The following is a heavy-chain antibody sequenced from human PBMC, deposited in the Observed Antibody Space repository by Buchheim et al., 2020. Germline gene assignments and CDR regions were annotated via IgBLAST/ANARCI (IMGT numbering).Heavy chain of an antibody. CDR2: IDWDDDK. J-gene: IGHJ6*02. V-gene: IGHV2-70*15. D-gene: IGHD3-10*01. CDR1: GFSLSTSGMC. CDR3: ARGPMVRGVMGGFYYYGMDV. Sequence: QVTLRESGPALVKPTQTLTLTCTFSGFSLSTSGMCVSWIRQPPGKALEWLARIDWDDDKYYSTSLKTRLTISKDTSKNQVVLTMTNMDPVDTATYYCARGPMVRGVMGGFYYYGMDVWGQGTT.